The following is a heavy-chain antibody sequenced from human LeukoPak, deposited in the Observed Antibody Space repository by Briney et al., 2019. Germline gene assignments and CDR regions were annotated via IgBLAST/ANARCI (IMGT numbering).Heavy chain of an antibody. D-gene: IGHD2-15*01. CDR1: GFTVSSNY. CDR2: ITSSSSTI. J-gene: IGHJ5*01. CDR3: ARKWWENWFDS. V-gene: IGHV3-48*01. Sequence: PGGSLRLSCAASGFTVSSNYMSWVRQAPGKGLEWLSYITSSSSTIYYADSVKGRFTISRDNSKNTLYLQMNSLRAEDTAVYYCARKWWENWFDSWGQGALVTVSS.